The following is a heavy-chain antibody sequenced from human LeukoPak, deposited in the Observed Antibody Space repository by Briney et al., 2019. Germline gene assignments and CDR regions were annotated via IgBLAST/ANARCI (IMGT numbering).Heavy chain of an antibody. D-gene: IGHD2/OR15-2a*01. CDR2: IGPHSTFT. CDR1: GFTFTDHY. Sequence: ASMKVSCKTSGFTFTDHYIHWVRQGPGQGLEWMGYIGPHSTFTSSPQEFQGRVTMTRDASMSTAYMELTRLTSDDTAVYYCVREGEGPLSKDFDYWGQGTLVTVSS. V-gene: IGHV1-2*02. J-gene: IGHJ4*02. CDR3: VREGEGPLSKDFDY.